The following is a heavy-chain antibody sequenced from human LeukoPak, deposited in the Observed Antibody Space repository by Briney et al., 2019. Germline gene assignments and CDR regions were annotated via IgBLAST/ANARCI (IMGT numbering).Heavy chain of an antibody. CDR2: ISGSGSST. CDR1: GFTFTTYA. D-gene: IGHD2-8*01. CDR3: ARDFNVYYYYYMDV. V-gene: IGHV3-23*01. Sequence: PGGSLRLSCSASGFTFTTYAMSWVRQAPGKGLEWVSAISGSGSSTYYADSVKGRFTISRDNAKNTLYLQMNSLRAEDTAVYYCARDFNVYYYYYMDVWGKGTTVTVSS. J-gene: IGHJ6*03.